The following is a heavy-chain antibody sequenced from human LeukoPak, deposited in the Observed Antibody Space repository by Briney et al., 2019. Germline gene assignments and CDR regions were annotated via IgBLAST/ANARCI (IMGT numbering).Heavy chain of an antibody. V-gene: IGHV4-39*07. D-gene: IGHD1-1*01. CDR3: ARSPYNFYFDY. J-gene: IGHJ4*02. CDR2: IYYTGDT. CDR1: GGSIRSPDYY. Sequence: SETLSLTCTVSGGSIRSPDYYWGWIRQPPGKGLEWIGSIYYTGDTYNIPSLKGRLTISVDLSKNQFSLRLSSVTAADTAVFYCARSPYNFYFDYWGQGALVTVS.